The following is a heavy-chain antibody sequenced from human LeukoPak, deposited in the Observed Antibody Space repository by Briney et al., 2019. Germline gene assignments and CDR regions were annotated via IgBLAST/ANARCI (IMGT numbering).Heavy chain of an antibody. D-gene: IGHD2-2*01. Sequence: PGGSLRLSCAASGFTFSSYGMSWVRQAPGKGLEWVSAISGSGGSTYYADSVKGRFTISRDNSKNTLYLQMNSLRAEDTAVYYCATTPCSSTSCRIRGIDYWGQGTLVTVSS. CDR3: ATTPCSSTSCRIRGIDY. J-gene: IGHJ4*02. CDR1: GFTFSSYG. V-gene: IGHV3-23*01. CDR2: ISGSGGST.